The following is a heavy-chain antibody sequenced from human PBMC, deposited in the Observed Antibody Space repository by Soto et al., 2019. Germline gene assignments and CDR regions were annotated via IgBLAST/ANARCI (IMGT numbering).Heavy chain of an antibody. Sequence: SVKVSCKASGGTFSSYAISWVRQAPGQGLEWMGGIIPIFGTANYAQKFQGRVTFTADESTSTAYMELSSLRSEDTAVYYCASNYYDSSGFYDYWGQGTLVTVSS. J-gene: IGHJ4*02. V-gene: IGHV1-69*13. CDR3: ASNYYDSSGFYDY. D-gene: IGHD3-22*01. CDR2: IIPIFGTA. CDR1: GGTFSSYA.